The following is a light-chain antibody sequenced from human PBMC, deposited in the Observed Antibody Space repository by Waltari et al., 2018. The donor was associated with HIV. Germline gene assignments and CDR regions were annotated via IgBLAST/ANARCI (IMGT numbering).Light chain of an antibody. Sequence: DIQMTQSPSSLSAFVGDSVTITCRASQTISRKLHWYQQRPGKAPNLLISVASRLQSGVPSRFSGSGSGTDFTLTISSLQPEEFATYYCQQTYSTPYTFGQGTKLEI. CDR1: QTISRK. CDR2: VAS. J-gene: IGKJ2*01. V-gene: IGKV1-39*01. CDR3: QQTYSTPYT.